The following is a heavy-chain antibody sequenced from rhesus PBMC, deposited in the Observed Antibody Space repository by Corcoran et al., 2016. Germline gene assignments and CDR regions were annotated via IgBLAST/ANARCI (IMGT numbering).Heavy chain of an antibody. CDR3: AREFWAAAGTPYYFDY. CDR2: ISGSSGST. D-gene: IGHD6-31*01. Sequence: QVQLQESGPGLVTPSETLSLPCVVSGGSFSGYYWGWIRHPPGKGLAWIGYISGSSGSTDYNPSLKSRVTISTDTSKNQFSLKLSSVTAADTAVYYCAREFWAAAGTPYYFDYWGQGVLVTVSS. V-gene: IGHV4-165*01. CDR1: GGSFSGYY. J-gene: IGHJ4*01.